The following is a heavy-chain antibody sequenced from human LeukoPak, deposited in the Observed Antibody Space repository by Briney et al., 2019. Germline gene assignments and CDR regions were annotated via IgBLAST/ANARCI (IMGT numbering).Heavy chain of an antibody. D-gene: IGHD3-9*01. V-gene: IGHV7-4-1*02. CDR1: GYTFTDYY. J-gene: IGHJ3*02. CDR2: INTNTGNP. CDR3: ARDLGGEYYDILTGTFDI. Sequence: ASVKVSCKASGYTFTDYYIHWVRQAPGQGLEWMGWINTNTGNPTYAQGFTGRFVFSLDTSVSTAYLQISSLKAEDTAVYYCARDLGGEYYDILTGTFDIWGQGTMVTVSS.